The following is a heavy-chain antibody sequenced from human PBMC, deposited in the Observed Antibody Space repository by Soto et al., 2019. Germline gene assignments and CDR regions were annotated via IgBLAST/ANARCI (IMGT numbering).Heavy chain of an antibody. CDR3: TTDTVTTGIDY. Sequence: GGSLRLSCAASGFTFSNAWMSWVRQAPGKGLEWVGRIKSKTDGGTTDYAAPVKGRLTISRDDSKNTRYLQMNSLKTEDTAVYYCTTDTVTTGIDYWGQGTLVTVSS. D-gene: IGHD4-17*01. CDR1: GFTFSNAW. CDR2: IKSKTDGGTT. J-gene: IGHJ4*02. V-gene: IGHV3-15*01.